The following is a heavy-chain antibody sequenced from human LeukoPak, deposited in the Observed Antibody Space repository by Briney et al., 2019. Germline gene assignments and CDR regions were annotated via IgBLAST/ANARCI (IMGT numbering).Heavy chain of an antibody. Sequence: GGSLRLSCAASGFTFRSYAMNWVRQAPGKGLEWVAVISYDGSNKYYVDSVKGRFTISRDNSKNTLYLQMSSLSSEDTAIYYCARMNKSGKNNWFDPWGQGTLVTVSS. D-gene: IGHD1/OR15-1a*01. CDR2: ISYDGSNK. CDR3: ARMNKSGKNNWFDP. J-gene: IGHJ5*02. V-gene: IGHV3-30*04. CDR1: GFTFRSYA.